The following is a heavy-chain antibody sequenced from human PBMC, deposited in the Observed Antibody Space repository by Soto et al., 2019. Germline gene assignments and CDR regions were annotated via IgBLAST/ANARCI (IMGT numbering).Heavy chain of an antibody. CDR3: AKDGQGWNYYYYYGMDV. Sequence: QVQLMGSGGGVVQPGRSLRLSCAASGFTFSSYGMHWVRQAPGKGLEWVAVISYDGSNKYYADSVKGRFTISRDNSKNTLYLQMNSLRAEDTAVYYCAKDGQGWNYYYYYGMDVWGQGTTVTVSS. J-gene: IGHJ6*02. D-gene: IGHD1-7*01. CDR1: GFTFSSYG. CDR2: ISYDGSNK. V-gene: IGHV3-30*18.